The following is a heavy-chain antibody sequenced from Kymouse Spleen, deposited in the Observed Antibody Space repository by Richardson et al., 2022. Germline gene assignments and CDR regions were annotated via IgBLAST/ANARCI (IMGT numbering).Heavy chain of an antibody. V-gene: IGHV3-33*01. J-gene: IGHJ6*02. Sequence: QVQLVESGGGVVQPGRSLRLSCAASGFTFSSYGMHWVRQAPGKGLEWVAVIWYDGSNKYYADSVKGRFTISRDNSKNTLYLQMNSLRAEDTAVYYCARTWYNWNDEGYYGMDVWGQGTTVTVSS. CDR2: IWYDGSNK. CDR3: ARTWYNWNDEGYYGMDV. CDR1: GFTFSSYG. D-gene: IGHD1-1*01.